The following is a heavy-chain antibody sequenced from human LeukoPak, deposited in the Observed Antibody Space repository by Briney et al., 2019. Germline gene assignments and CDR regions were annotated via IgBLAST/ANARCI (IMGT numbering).Heavy chain of an antibody. V-gene: IGHV3-21*01. CDR2: ISSSSSYE. D-gene: IGHD2-21*02. J-gene: IGHJ3*02. Sequence: PGGSLRLSCAASGFTFSSYSVTWVRQAPGKGLEWVSSISSSSSYEYYADSVKGRFTVSRDNAKNSLYLQMNSLRAEDTAVYYCARFCCGGDPDAFDIWGQGTMVTVSS. CDR1: GFTFSSYS. CDR3: ARFCCGGDPDAFDI.